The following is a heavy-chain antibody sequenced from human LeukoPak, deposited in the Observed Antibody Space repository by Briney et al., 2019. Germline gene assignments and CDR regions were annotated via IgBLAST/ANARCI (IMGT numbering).Heavy chain of an antibody. CDR2: IIPIFGTA. CDR3: ARDLGPSSTSSFDAFDI. D-gene: IGHD2-2*01. CDR1: GGTFSSYA. Sequence: ASVKVSCRASGGTFSSYAISWVRQAPGQGLEWMGGIIPIFGTANYAQKFQGRVTITADESTSTAYMELSSLRSEDTGVYYCARDLGPSSTSSFDAFDIWGQGTMVTVSS. J-gene: IGHJ3*02. V-gene: IGHV1-69*13.